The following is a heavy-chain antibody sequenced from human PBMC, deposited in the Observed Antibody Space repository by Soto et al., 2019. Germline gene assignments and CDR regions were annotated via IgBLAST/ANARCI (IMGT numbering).Heavy chain of an antibody. CDR3: ARDPYYYGSGSYYYNGMDV. Sequence: DSVKGRFTISRDNSKNTLYLQMNSLRAEDTDVYYCARDPYYYGSGSYYYNGMDVWGQGTTVTVSS. J-gene: IGHJ6*02. D-gene: IGHD3-10*01. V-gene: IGHV3-30*01.